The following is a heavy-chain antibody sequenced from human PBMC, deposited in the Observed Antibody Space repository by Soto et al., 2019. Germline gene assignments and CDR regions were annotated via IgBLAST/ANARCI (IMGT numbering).Heavy chain of an antibody. V-gene: IGHV4-31*03. CDR3: ARGIMITFGGVIVIREVWWFDP. Sequence: QVQLQESGPGLVKPSQTLSLTCTVSGGSISSGGYYWSWIRQHPGKGLEWIGYIYYSGSTYYNPSLKSRVTISVDTSKNQFSLKLSSVTAADTAVYYCARGIMITFGGVIVIREVWWFDPWGQGTLVTVSS. D-gene: IGHD3-16*02. CDR2: IYYSGST. J-gene: IGHJ5*02. CDR1: GGSISSGGYY.